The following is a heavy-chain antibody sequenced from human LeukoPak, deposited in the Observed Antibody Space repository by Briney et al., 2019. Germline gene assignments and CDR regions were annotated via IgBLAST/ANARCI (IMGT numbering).Heavy chain of an antibody. CDR1: GFTFSNYA. J-gene: IGHJ5*02. CDR2: ISSSSSYI. CDR3: ARAGGVPITGSGYPNWLDP. D-gene: IGHD3-22*01. Sequence: GGSLRLSCAASGFTFSNYAMNWVRQAPGKGLEWVSSISSSSSYIYYADSVKGRFTISRDNAKNSLYLQMNSLRAEDTAVYYCARAGGVPITGSGYPNWLDPWGQGTLVTVSS. V-gene: IGHV3-21*01.